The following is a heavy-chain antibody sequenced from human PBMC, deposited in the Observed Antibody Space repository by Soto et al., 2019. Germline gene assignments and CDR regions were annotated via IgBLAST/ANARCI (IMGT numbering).Heavy chain of an antibody. CDR1: GGSISSSSYY. V-gene: IGHV4-39*01. Sequence: PSETLSLTCTVSGGSISSSSYYWGWIRQPPGKGLEWIGSIYYSGSTYYNPSLKSRVTISVDTSKNQFSLKLSSVTAADTAVYYCARHVFAGRLYDPWGQGTLVTFSS. D-gene: IGHD3-3*01. CDR2: IYYSGST. J-gene: IGHJ5*02. CDR3: ARHVFAGRLYDP.